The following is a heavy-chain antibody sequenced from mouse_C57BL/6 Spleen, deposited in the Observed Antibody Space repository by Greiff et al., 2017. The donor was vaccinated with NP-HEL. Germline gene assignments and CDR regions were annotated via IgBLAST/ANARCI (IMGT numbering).Heavy chain of an antibody. Sequence: VQLQQSGPELVKPGASVKIPCKASGYTFPDYNMDWVKQSHGKSLEWIGDINPNNGGTIYNQKFKGKATLTVDKSSSTAYMELRSLTSEDTAVEYCARGAQALYAMDYWGQGTSVTVSS. V-gene: IGHV1-18*01. D-gene: IGHD3-2*02. CDR2: INPNNGGT. CDR1: GYTFPDYN. J-gene: IGHJ4*01. CDR3: ARGAQALYAMDY.